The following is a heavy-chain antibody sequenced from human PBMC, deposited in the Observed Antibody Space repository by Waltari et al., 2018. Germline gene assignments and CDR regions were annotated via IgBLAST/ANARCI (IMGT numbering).Heavy chain of an antibody. V-gene: IGHV3-74*01. CDR2: ISSDGNTT. Sequence: EVQLVESGGGLVQPGGSLRLSCEASGFTFSSYGMHLVRQTPGKGLVWVSRISSDGNTTTYADSVKGRFTISRDNAKNTLYLQMNSLRAEDTALYYCARVEYTYGPYCFDSWGQGTPVTVSS. D-gene: IGHD5-18*01. CDR3: ARVEYTYGPYCFDS. CDR1: GFTFSSYG. J-gene: IGHJ4*02.